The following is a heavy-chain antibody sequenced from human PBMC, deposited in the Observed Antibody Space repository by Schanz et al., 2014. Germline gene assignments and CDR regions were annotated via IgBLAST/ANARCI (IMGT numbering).Heavy chain of an antibody. Sequence: QVQLVQSGVEVKKPGASVKVSCKASGYSFTGYYMNWVRQAPGQGLEWMGWINPSSGGTNYAQKFQGRVTMTRDTSISTAYMELTSLRSEDTAVYYCARDPYSASYFPSPPLYGLDVWGQGTTVTVSS. D-gene: IGHD1-26*01. CDR2: INPSSGGT. V-gene: IGHV1-2*02. CDR1: GYSFTGYY. CDR3: ARDPYSASYFPSPPLYGLDV. J-gene: IGHJ6*02.